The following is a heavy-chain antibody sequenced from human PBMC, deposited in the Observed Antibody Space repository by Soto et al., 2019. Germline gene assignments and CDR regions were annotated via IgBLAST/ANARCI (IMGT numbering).Heavy chain of an antibody. V-gene: IGHV3-30*18. CDR3: AKDRYFAYFDY. J-gene: IGHJ4*02. Sequence: LRLSCAASGFTFSSYGMHWVRQAPGKGLEWVAVISYDGSNKYYADSVKGRFTISRDNSKNTLYLQMNSLRAEDTAVYYCAKDRYFAYFDYWGQGTLVTVSS. D-gene: IGHD3-9*01. CDR2: ISYDGSNK. CDR1: GFTFSSYG.